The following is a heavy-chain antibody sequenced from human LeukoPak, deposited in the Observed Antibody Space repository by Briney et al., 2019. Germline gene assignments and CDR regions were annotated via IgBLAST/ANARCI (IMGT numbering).Heavy chain of an antibody. CDR3: ALTPFYDYVWGSYRYRGLFDN. Sequence: PGGSLRLSCAASGFTFSTYAMSWVRQAPGRVLEWVSGMCGSGGCTYYADSVKGRFTISRDNSKNTLYLQMNSLRVEDTAVYYCALTPFYDYVWGSYRYRGLFDNWGQGTLVSVSS. J-gene: IGHJ4*02. CDR1: GFTFSTYA. V-gene: IGHV3-23*01. D-gene: IGHD3-16*02. CDR2: MCGSGGCT.